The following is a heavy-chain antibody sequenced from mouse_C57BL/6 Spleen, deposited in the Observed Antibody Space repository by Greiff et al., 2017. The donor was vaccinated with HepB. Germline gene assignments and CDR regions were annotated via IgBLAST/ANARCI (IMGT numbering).Heavy chain of an antibody. CDR2: IWSGGST. J-gene: IGHJ4*01. CDR1: GFSLTSYG. D-gene: IGHD2-12*01. Sequence: VMLVESGPGLVQPSQSLSITCTVSGFSLTSYGVHWVRQSPGKGLEWLGVIWSGGSTDYNAAFISRLSISKDNSKSQVFFKMNSLQADDTAIYYCARKAYYSPYYAMDYWGQGTSVTVSS. CDR3: ARKAYYSPYYAMDY. V-gene: IGHV2-2*01.